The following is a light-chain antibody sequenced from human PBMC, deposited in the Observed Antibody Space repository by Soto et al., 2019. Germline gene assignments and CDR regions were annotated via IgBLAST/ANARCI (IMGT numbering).Light chain of an antibody. CDR2: DSS. Sequence: EIVLTQSPATLSLSQGERATLSCRASQIVSSSLSWYQQKPAQVPILLIYDSSNRATGLPPRFSRSGSGPGFTLTISSLESEGFGVYYWQQRGNRPWTLGQGTKVAIK. CDR3: QQRGNRPWT. J-gene: IGKJ1*01. CDR1: QIVSSS. V-gene: IGKV3-11*01.